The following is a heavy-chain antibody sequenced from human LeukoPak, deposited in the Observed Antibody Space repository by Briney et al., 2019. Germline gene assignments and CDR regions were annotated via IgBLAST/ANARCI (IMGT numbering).Heavy chain of an antibody. D-gene: IGHD1-26*01. CDR2: IYYSGST. CDR1: GGSISSYY. CDR3: ARRSYGEGWPFDY. V-gene: IGHV4-59*01. J-gene: IGHJ4*02. Sequence: SETLSLTCTVSGGSISSYYWSWIRQPPGKGLEWMGNIYYSGSTNYNPSLKSRVTISVDTSKKQFSLKLCSVTAADTAVYYCARRSYGEGWPFDYWGQGTLVTVSS.